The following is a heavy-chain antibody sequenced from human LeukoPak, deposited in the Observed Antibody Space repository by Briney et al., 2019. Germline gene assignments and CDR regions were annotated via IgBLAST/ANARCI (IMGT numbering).Heavy chain of an antibody. CDR3: AKGSGVSVIVVANLDY. J-gene: IGHJ4*02. D-gene: IGHD3-22*01. V-gene: IGHV3-23*01. Sequence: GGSLRLSCAASGFTFSSYAMSWVRQAPGKGLEWVSAISGSGGSTYYADSVKGRFTISRDNSKNTLYLQMNSLRAEDTAVYYCAKGSGVSVIVVANLDYWGQGTLVTVSS. CDR1: GFTFSSYA. CDR2: ISGSGGST.